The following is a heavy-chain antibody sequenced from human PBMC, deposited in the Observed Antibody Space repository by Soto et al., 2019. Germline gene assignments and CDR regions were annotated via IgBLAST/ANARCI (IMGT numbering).Heavy chain of an antibody. CDR2: IYSGGST. CDR1: GFTVSSNY. CDR3: ARGWRPVHDYGDYERTGFDYYFDY. D-gene: IGHD4-17*01. Sequence: GGSLRLSCAASGFTVSSNYMSWVRQAPGKGLEWVSVIYSGGSTYYADSVKGRFTISRHNSKNTLYLQMNSLRAEDTAVYYCARGWRPVHDYGDYERTGFDYYFDYWGQGTLVTVSS. J-gene: IGHJ4*02. V-gene: IGHV3-53*04.